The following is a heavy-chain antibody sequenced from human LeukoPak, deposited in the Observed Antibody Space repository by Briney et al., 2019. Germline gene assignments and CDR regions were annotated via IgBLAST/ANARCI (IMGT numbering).Heavy chain of an antibody. Sequence: GVLRLSCAASGFTFSSYAMSWVRQAPGKGLEWVSAISGSGGSTYYADSVKGRFTISRDNSKNTLYLQMNSLRAEDTAVYYCAKVRGSGSYFNDAFDIWGQGTMVTVSS. CDR1: GFTFSSYA. CDR2: ISGSGGST. J-gene: IGHJ3*02. D-gene: IGHD3-10*01. V-gene: IGHV3-23*01. CDR3: AKVRGSGSYFNDAFDI.